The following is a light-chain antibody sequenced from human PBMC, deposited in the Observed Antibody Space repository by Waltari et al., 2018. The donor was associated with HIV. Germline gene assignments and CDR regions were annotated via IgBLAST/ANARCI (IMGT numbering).Light chain of an antibody. CDR3: GTWDSSLSAFWV. J-gene: IGLJ3*02. CDR1: RANIGATY. CDR2: DNN. Sequence: SASTQPPSVAAAPGPTVTISCTGIRANIGATYVSWYPQLPGTAPKPLIFDNNKRPSGFPDRFSGSKSGTSATLGITGLQTGDEADYYCGTWDSSLSAFWVFGGGTKLTVL. V-gene: IGLV1-51*01.